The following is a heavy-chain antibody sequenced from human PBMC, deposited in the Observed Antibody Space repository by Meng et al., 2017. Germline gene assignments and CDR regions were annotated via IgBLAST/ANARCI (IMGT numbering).Heavy chain of an antibody. CDR2: ISYDGSNK. Sequence: VEWWESGGCLVQPGGFLRLSCEASGFTFSSYAMHWVRQAPGKGLEWVAVISYDGSNKYYADSVKGRFTISRDNSKNTLYLQMNSLRAEDTAVYYCARGRAALQWLADWGQGTLVTVSS. J-gene: IGHJ4*02. CDR3: ARGRAALQWLAD. D-gene: IGHD6-19*01. CDR1: GFTFSSYA. V-gene: IGHV3-30*01.